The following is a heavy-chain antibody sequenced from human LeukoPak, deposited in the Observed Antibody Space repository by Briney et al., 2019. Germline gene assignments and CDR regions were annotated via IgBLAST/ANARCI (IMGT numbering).Heavy chain of an antibody. D-gene: IGHD1-1*01. CDR3: ARDRVRGNATPYFDY. CDR1: GGSVSSGTYY. J-gene: IGHJ4*02. CDR2: IYYSGST. Sequence: PSETLSLTCTVSGGSVSSGTYYWSWIRQPPGKGLEWIGYIYYSGSTNYNPSLKSRVTISIDTSKNQFSPKLSSVTAADTAVYDCARDRVRGNATPYFDYWGQGTLVTVSS. V-gene: IGHV4-61*01.